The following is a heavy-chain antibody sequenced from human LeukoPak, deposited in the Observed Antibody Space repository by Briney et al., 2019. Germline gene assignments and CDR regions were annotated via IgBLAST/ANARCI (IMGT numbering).Heavy chain of an antibody. V-gene: IGHV3-30*04. D-gene: IGHD3-22*01. CDR2: ISYDGSNK. CDR1: GFTFSSYA. CDR3: AKGAYYYDSSGYYTAFDI. J-gene: IGHJ3*02. Sequence: GGSLRLSCAASGFTFSSYAMHWVRQAPGKGLEWVAVISYDGSNKYYADSVKGRFTISRDNSKNTLYLQMNSLRAEDTAVYYCAKGAYYYDSSGYYTAFDIWGQGTMVTVSS.